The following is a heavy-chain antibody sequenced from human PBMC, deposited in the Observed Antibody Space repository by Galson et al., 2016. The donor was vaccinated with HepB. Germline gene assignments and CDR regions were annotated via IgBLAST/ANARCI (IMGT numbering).Heavy chain of an antibody. Sequence: SLRLSCAASGFTFSSYAMHWVRQAPGKGLEWVAVISYDGSHKYYAASVKGRFTISRDNSKNTLSLQMNSLRPEDTAVYYRAGGRSGAFGYWGQGTLVTVSS. CDR1: GFTFSSYA. CDR2: ISYDGSHK. V-gene: IGHV3-30*03. CDR3: AGGRSGAFGY. D-gene: IGHD3-10*01. J-gene: IGHJ4*02.